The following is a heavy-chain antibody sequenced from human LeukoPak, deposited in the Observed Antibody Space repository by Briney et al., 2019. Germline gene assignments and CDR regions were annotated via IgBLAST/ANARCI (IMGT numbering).Heavy chain of an antibody. Sequence: ASVKVSCKASGYTFTSYYMHWVRQAPGQGLEWMGIINPSGGSTSYAQKFQGRVTMTRDTSTSTVYMELSSLRSEDTAVYYCARDKSRQQLPPTSDYWSQGTLVTASS. CDR2: INPSGGST. CDR1: GYTFTSYY. D-gene: IGHD6-13*01. J-gene: IGHJ4*02. V-gene: IGHV1-46*03. CDR3: ARDKSRQQLPPTSDY.